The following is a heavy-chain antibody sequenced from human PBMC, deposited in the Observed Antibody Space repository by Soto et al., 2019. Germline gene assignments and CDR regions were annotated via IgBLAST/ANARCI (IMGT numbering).Heavy chain of an antibody. J-gene: IGHJ4*02. CDR1: GGSISVYY. Sequence: SETLSLTCTISGGSISVYYWSWIRQSPRQGLEWIGYVYDNGRPYYSPSRKSRVTISADTSKNQISLKLPSATAADSAVYYCARGVGSSPPRYWGRGTLVTVSS. CDR3: ARGVGSSPPRY. D-gene: IGHD3-9*01. V-gene: IGHV4-59*01. CDR2: VYDNGRP.